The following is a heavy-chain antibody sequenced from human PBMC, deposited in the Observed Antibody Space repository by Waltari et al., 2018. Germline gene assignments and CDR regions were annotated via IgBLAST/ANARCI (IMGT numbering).Heavy chain of an antibody. Sequence: QVQLQESGPGLVKPSETLSLTCTVSGGSISSYYWSWIRQPPGKGLEWIGYIYYIGGTTYTPPLEGRVTISVDTSKDQFSLKLSSVTAADTAVYYCARLRFGEGAFDIWGQGTMVTVSS. V-gene: IGHV4-59*01. J-gene: IGHJ3*02. CDR3: ARLRFGEGAFDI. CDR1: GGSISSYY. D-gene: IGHD3-10*01. CDR2: IYYIGGT.